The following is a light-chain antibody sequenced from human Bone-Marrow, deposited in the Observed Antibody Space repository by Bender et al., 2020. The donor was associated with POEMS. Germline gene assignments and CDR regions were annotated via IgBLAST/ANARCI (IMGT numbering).Light chain of an antibody. CDR3: SSYTTSSTVA. J-gene: IGLJ2*01. CDR1: STDISTLHF. V-gene: IGLV2-14*01. CDR2: DVS. Sequence: QSALTQPASVSGSPGQSITISCTSTSTDISTLHFVSWYQQHPGKAPKLLIYDVSNRPSGVSNRFSGSKSGNTASLTISGLQAEDEADYYCSSYTTSSTVAFGGGTKVTVL.